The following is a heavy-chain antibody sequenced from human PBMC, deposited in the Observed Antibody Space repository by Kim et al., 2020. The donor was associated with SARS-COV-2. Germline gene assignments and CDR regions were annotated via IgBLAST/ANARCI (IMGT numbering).Heavy chain of an antibody. V-gene: IGHV3-30*01. J-gene: IGHJ4*02. Sequence: KGRFTISRDNSENTLHLQMNSLSPEDTAVYFCARDLSSYCTGGSCYTKLDSWGQGTLVSVSS. CDR3: ARDLSSYCTGGSCYTKLDS. D-gene: IGHD2-15*01.